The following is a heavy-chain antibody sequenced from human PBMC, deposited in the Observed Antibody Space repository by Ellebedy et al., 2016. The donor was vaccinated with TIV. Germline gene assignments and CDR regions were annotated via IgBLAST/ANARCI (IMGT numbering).Heavy chain of an antibody. V-gene: IGHV3-23*01. CDR2: ISGSGGTT. D-gene: IGHD3-22*01. J-gene: IGHJ4*02. CDR3: AKDHRLRSVDGSCYCPFDC. Sequence: PGGSLRLSCAASRFTFRSYAMSWVRQSPGTGLEWVAAISGSGGTTFYADSAKGRFTISRDNYKDTLFLQLNRLRAEDTALYYCAKDHRLRSVDGSCYCPFDCWGQGTLVTVSS. CDR1: RFTFRSYA.